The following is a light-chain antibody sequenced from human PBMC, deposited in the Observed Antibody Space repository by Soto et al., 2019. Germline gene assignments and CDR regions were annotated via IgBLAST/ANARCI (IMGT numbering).Light chain of an antibody. V-gene: IGKV3-11*01. J-gene: IGKJ1*01. CDR1: QSVSSY. CDR2: DAS. CDR3: QQYGSSGT. Sequence: ESVLTQSPATVSLSPGERATLSCRASQSVSSYLAWYQQKPGQAPRLLIYDASNRATGIPARFSGSGSGTDFTLTISSLEPEDFAVYYCQQYGSSGTFGQGTKVDIK.